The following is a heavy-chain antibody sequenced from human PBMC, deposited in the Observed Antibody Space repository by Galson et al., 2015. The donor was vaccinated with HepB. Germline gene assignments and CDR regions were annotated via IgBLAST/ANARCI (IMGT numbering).Heavy chain of an antibody. J-gene: IGHJ6*02. CDR2: IKQDGSEK. CDR1: GFSFSSYW. CDR3: ARVRGVRGTITYYYYGMDV. V-gene: IGHV3-7*01. D-gene: IGHD3-10*01. Sequence: LRLSCAASGFSFSSYWMTWVRQAPGKGLEWVANIKQDGSEKFYVDSVRGRFTISRDNAKNSLFLQMDSLRAEDTAVFYCARVRGVRGTITYYYYGMDVWGQGTTVTVSS.